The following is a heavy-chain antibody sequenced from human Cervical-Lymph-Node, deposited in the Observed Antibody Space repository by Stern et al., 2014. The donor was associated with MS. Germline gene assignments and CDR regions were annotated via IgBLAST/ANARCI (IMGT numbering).Heavy chain of an antibody. CDR1: GDSISSGSDY. D-gene: IGHD1-14*01. Sequence: QVQLQQWGPGLVKPSQTLSLTCTVSGDSISSGSDYWSWIRQPAGKGLEWIGRIFSSGTTNYNPSLKSRVTISVDTSRNQFSLKLTSVTAADTAVYYCARQPGGLWHFDYWGQGTLVTVSS. J-gene: IGHJ4*02. CDR3: ARQPGGLWHFDY. CDR2: IFSSGTT. V-gene: IGHV4-61*02.